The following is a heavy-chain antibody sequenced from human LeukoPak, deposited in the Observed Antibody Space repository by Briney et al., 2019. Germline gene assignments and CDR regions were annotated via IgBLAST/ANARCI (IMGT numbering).Heavy chain of an antibody. V-gene: IGHV3-11*01. Sequence: GGSLRLSCEAPGFSFSRYYLSWFGKTQGKALQWISYIPTSGISVHYADSVRGRFTAPRDDAKNSLHLQMDSLRVEDTAVYYCTRAEGLGPGAHFDQWGQGALVIVSS. CDR3: TRAEGLGPGAHFDQ. CDR1: GFSFSRYY. CDR2: IPTSGISV. J-gene: IGHJ4*02.